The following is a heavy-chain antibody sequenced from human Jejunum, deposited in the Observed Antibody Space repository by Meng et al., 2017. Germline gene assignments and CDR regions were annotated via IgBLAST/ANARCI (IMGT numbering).Heavy chain of an antibody. J-gene: IGHJ4*02. CDR2: ISVSGAST. V-gene: IGHV3-23*01. Sequence: GGSLRLSCVPSGFTFSLSAMTWVRQAPGKGLEWVAGISVSGASTYYANSVKGRSTISRDNSKNTLYLQLNSLRAEDTAVYYCAKDAPVQPGWALDHWDQGTLVIVSS. D-gene: IGHD5-18*01. CDR1: GFTFSLSA. CDR3: AKDAPVQPGWALDH.